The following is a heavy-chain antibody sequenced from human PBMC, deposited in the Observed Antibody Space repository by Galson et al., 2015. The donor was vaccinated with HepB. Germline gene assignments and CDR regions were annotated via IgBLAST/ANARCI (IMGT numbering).Heavy chain of an antibody. Sequence: ETLSLTCTVSGGSVSSGSYYWSWIRQPPGKGLEWIGYIYYSGSTNYNPSLKSRVTISVDTSKNQFSLKLSSVTAADTAVYYCARLAGYSYGYVPLDYWGQGTLVTVSS. D-gene: IGHD5-18*01. J-gene: IGHJ4*02. CDR1: GGSVSSGSYY. CDR2: IYYSGST. CDR3: ARLAGYSYGYVPLDY. V-gene: IGHV4-61*01.